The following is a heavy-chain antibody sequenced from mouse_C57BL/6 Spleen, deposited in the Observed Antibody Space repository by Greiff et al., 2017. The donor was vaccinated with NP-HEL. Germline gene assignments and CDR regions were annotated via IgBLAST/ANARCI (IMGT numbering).Heavy chain of an antibody. Sequence: QVQLKESGPELVKPGASVKISCKASGYSFTSYYIHWVKQRPGQGLEWIGWIYPGSGNTKYNEKFKGKATLTADTSSSTAYMQLSSLTSEDSAVYYCAEAGYWYFDVWGTGTTVTVSS. J-gene: IGHJ1*03. CDR3: AEAGYWYFDV. V-gene: IGHV1-66*01. CDR2: IYPGSGNT. CDR1: GYSFTSYY.